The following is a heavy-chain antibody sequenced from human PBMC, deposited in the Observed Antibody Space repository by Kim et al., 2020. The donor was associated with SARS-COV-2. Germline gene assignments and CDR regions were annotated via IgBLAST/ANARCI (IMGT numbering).Heavy chain of an antibody. V-gene: IGHV4-34*01. CDR2: INHSGST. CDR1: GGSFSGYY. CDR3: ARVCYDILTGYLRLYYYYGIDV. D-gene: IGHD3-9*01. Sequence: SETLSLTCAVYGGSFSGYYWSWIRQPPGKGLEWIGEINHSGSTNYNPSLKSRVTISVDTSKNQFSLKLSSVTAADTAVYYCARVCYDILTGYLRLYYYYGIDVWGQGTTVTVSS. J-gene: IGHJ6*02.